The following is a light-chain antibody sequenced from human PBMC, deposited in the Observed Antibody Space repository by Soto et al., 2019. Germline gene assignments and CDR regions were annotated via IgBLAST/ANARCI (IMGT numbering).Light chain of an antibody. CDR3: QQYNNWPWT. V-gene: IGKV3-15*01. CDR1: QSVSSN. Sequence: EIVMTQSPATLSVSPGERVTLSCRASQSVSSNLAWYQQKPGQAPRLLTYGASTRATGIPARFSGSGSGTEFTLTISSLQSEDFAVYYCQQYNNWPWTFGQGTKVEIQ. J-gene: IGKJ1*01. CDR2: GAS.